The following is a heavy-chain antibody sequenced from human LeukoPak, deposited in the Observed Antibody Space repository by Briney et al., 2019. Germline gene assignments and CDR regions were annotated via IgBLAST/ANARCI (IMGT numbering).Heavy chain of an antibody. D-gene: IGHD5-12*01. CDR1: GYTFTSYY. V-gene: IGHV1-46*01. Sequence: ASVKVSCKASGYTFTSYYMHWVQQAPGQGLEWMGIINPSGGSTSYAQKFQGRVTMTRDTSTSTVYMELSSLRSEDTAVYYCARAARGYSGYDHFDYWGQGTLVTVSS. CDR2: INPSGGST. J-gene: IGHJ4*02. CDR3: ARAARGYSGYDHFDY.